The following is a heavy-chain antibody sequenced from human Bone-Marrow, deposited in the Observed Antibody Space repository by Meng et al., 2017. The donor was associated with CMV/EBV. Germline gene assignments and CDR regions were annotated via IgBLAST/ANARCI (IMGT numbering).Heavy chain of an antibody. J-gene: IGHJ6*02. CDR1: GGTFSSYA. D-gene: IGHD5-12*01. V-gene: IGHV1-69*05. CDR2: IIPIFGTA. Sequence: SVKVSCKASGGTFSSYAISWVRQAPGQGLEWMGGIIPIFGTANYAQKFQGRVTITTDESTSTAYMELSGLRSEDTAVYYCARSRSSSGYDWLYYYGMDVWGQGTTVTVSS. CDR3: ARSRSSSGYDWLYYYGMDV.